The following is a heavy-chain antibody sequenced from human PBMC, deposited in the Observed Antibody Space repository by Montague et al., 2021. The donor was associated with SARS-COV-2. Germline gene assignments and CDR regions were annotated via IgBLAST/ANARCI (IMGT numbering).Heavy chain of an antibody. Sequence: SETLSLTCTVSGGSLSTYYWSWIRQPAGKGLEWIGRIYTSGSTNYNPSLKSRVTMSVDTSKNQFSLKLSSVTAADTAVYYCARDLIVYDYVWGSYRPYGMDVWGQGTTVTVSS. D-gene: IGHD3-16*02. CDR3: ARDLIVYDYVWGSYRPYGMDV. V-gene: IGHV4-4*07. CDR2: IYTSGST. CDR1: GGSLSTYY. J-gene: IGHJ6*02.